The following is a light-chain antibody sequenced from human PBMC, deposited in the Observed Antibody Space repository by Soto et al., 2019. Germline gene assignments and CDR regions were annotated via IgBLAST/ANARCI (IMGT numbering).Light chain of an antibody. CDR2: GAS. V-gene: IGKV3-15*01. CDR3: QQYNNWPTIT. J-gene: IGKJ5*01. CDR1: QSVRSN. Sequence: EIVMSQSPATLSVSTGERATLSCRASQSVRSNLAWYQQKPGQTPRLLIYGASTRATAIPGRFSGSGSGTEFTLTISSLQSEDFAVYYCQQYNNWPTITFGQGTRLEIK.